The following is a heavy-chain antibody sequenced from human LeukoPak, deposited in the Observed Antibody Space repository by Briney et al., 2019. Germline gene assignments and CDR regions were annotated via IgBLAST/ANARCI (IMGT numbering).Heavy chain of an antibody. CDR1: GFTFRSHA. V-gene: IGHV3-23*01. Sequence: GGSLRLSCVGSGFTFRSHAMSWVRQAPEKGLEFVSGIYENGGTTYYADSVKGRFSISRDNSKNTLYLQMDSLRAEDTAVYYCAKIAGSSGWNNWFDPWGQGTLVTVSS. J-gene: IGHJ5*02. CDR3: AKIAGSSGWNNWFDP. D-gene: IGHD6-19*01. CDR2: IYENGGTT.